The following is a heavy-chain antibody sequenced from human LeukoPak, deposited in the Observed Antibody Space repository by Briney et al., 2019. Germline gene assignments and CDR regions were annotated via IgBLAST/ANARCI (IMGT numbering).Heavy chain of an antibody. D-gene: IGHD1-26*01. J-gene: IGHJ4*02. CDR1: GHTFTSYG. V-gene: IGHV1-18*01. CDR2: ISAHNGDT. CDR3: ARDLKRTVGATTASDY. Sequence: GASVKVSCKASGHTFTSYGISWVRQAPGQGLEWMGWISAHNGDTNYAQKFQGRVSMTTDTSTSTGYMELRSLTSDDTAVYYCARDLKRTVGATTASDYWGQGTLVTVSS.